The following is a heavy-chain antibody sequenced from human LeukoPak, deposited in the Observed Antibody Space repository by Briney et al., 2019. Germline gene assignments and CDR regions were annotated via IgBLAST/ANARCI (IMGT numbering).Heavy chain of an antibody. V-gene: IGHV3-30*18. Sequence: TGGSLRLSCAASGFTFSSYGMHWVRQAPGKGLEWVAVISYDGSNKYYADSVKGRFTISRDNSKNTLYLQMNSLRAEDAAVYYCAKVQYYYDSSGYALIDYWGQGTLVTVSS. D-gene: IGHD3-22*01. CDR1: GFTFSSYG. CDR3: AKVQYYYDSSGYALIDY. J-gene: IGHJ4*02. CDR2: ISYDGSNK.